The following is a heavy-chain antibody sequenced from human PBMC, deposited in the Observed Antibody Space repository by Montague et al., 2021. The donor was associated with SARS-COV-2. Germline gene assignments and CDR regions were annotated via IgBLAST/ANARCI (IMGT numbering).Heavy chain of an antibody. CDR2: VYTSGRT. Sequence: SETLSLTCTVSGGLISSYYWSWIRQPAGMGLEWIGRVYTSGRTNYKPSLKSRVIMSVDTSQNQFSLKLSSVTAADTAVYYCARDLTVYDYVWARYRPYGMDAWGQGTTVTVSS. CDR1: GGLISSYY. V-gene: IGHV4-4*07. CDR3: ARDLTVYDYVWARYRPYGMDA. J-gene: IGHJ6*02. D-gene: IGHD3-16*02.